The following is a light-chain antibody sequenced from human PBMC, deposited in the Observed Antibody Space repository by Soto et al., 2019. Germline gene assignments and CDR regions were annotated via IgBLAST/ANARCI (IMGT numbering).Light chain of an antibody. J-gene: IGLJ2*01. Sequence: QPVLTQSPSASASLGASVKLTCTLSSGHSSYAIAWHQQQPEKGPRYLMKLNSDGSHTKGAGIPDRFSGSSSGAERYLSISSLQSEDEADYYCQTWGTGNVVFGGGTKLTVL. CDR3: QTWGTGNVV. CDR2: LNSDGSH. V-gene: IGLV4-69*01. CDR1: SGHSSYA.